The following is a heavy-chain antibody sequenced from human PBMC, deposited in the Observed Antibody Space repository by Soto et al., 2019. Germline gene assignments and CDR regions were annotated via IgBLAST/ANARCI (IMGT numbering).Heavy chain of an antibody. CDR3: ARDLGYCRSGTCYREWFDP. J-gene: IGHJ5*02. CDR2: VRGDNGHT. V-gene: IGHV1-18*01. D-gene: IGHD2-15*01. CDR1: GYTFTTHG. Sequence: QVQLVQSGAEVKKPGASVKVSCKASGYTFTTHGISWVRQVPGQGLEWMGWVRGDNGHTNYAQSLKGRVTMTTATSKNTANMELRRPRSDDTAVYYCARDLGYCRSGTCYREWFDPWGQGTLVTVSS.